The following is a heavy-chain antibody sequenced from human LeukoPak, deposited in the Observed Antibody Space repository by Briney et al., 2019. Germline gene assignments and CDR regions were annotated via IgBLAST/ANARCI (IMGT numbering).Heavy chain of an antibody. V-gene: IGHV3-48*01. J-gene: IGHJ3*02. CDR1: GFTFGDYA. Sequence: GGSLRLSCTTSGFTFGDYAMNWVRQAPGKGLEWVSYIDSSSGTIYYADSVRGRFTISGDNAKNSLYLQMNSLRAEDTAVYYCARVRSSYYYESSGYYHYDAFDIWGQGTMVTVSS. D-gene: IGHD3-22*01. CDR2: IDSSSGTI. CDR3: ARVRSSYYYESSGYYHYDAFDI.